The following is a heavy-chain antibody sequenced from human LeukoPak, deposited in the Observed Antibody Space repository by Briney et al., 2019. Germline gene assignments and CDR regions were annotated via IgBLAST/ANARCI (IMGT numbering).Heavy chain of an antibody. J-gene: IGHJ4*02. CDR3: ARRITYYYDSSGYYYFDY. CDR1: GDSISNYY. Sequence: SETLSLTCTVSGDSISNYYWSWIRQPPGKGLEWIGYIYYSESTNYNPSLKSRVTISTDTSKSQFSLKLSSVTAADTAVYYCARRITYYYDSSGYYYFDYWGQGTLVTVSS. CDR2: IYYSEST. V-gene: IGHV4-59*12. D-gene: IGHD3-22*01.